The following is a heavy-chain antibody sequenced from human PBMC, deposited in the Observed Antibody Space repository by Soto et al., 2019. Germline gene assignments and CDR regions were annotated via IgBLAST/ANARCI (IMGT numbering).Heavy chain of an antibody. Sequence: QITLKESGPTLVKPTQTLTLTCTFSGFSLNTRGVGVGWIRQPPGKALEWLALISWDGEKRYSPSLKSTLTIXEDPPECPMVLTMTIMDPVDTATYYSAHRLGDLLTGHSYFDSWGQGTLVTVSP. CDR3: AHRLGDLLTGHSYFDS. D-gene: IGHD3-9*01. J-gene: IGHJ4*02. CDR1: GFSLNTRGVG. V-gene: IGHV2-5*02. CDR2: ISWDGEK.